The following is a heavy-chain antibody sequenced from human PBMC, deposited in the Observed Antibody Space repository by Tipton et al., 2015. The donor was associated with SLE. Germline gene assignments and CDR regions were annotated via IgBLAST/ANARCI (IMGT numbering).Heavy chain of an antibody. V-gene: IGHV4-39*07. J-gene: IGHJ4*02. CDR3: ARQSFGGSWEFDY. CDR2: ISYSVTT. CDR1: GGSISSNNFF. D-gene: IGHD2-15*01. Sequence: TLSLTCTVSGGSISSNNFFWSWLRQHPGKGLEWIGTISYSVTTYNNPSLKSRVTVTLDSSTNQFSLRLTSATAADTAVYFCARQSFGGSWEFDYWGQGALVTVSS.